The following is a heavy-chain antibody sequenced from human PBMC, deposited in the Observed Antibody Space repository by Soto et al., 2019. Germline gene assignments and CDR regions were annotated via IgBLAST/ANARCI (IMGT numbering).Heavy chain of an antibody. CDR3: ARGDDYGDYYFDY. V-gene: IGHV4-59*01. D-gene: IGHD4-17*01. J-gene: IGHJ4*02. CDR1: GGSISSYY. Sequence: SETLSLTCTVSGGSISSYYWSWIRQPPGKGLEWIGYIYYSGSTNYNPSHKSRVTISVDTSKNQFSLKLSSVTAADTAVYYCARGDDYGDYYFDYWGQGTLVTVSS. CDR2: IYYSGST.